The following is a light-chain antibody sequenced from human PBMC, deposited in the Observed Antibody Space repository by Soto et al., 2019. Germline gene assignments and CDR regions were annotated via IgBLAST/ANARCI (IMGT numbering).Light chain of an antibody. V-gene: IGKV3-20*01. CDR1: RSVNSRY. J-gene: IGKJ2*01. CDR2: GAS. CDR3: QQYGYAPNT. Sequence: EIVLTQSPGTLSLSPGERATLSCRASRSVNSRYLGWYQQKPGQAPRLLIYGASIRATGIPDRFSGSGSGTDFTLTISRLEHGDFAVYYWQQYGYAPNTFGQGTKLDIK.